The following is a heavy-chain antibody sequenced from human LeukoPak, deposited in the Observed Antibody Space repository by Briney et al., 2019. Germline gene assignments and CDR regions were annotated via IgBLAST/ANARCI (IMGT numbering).Heavy chain of an antibody. CDR1: GYSFTNYW. CDR3: AEAYYYDSSGYPYYFDY. CDR2: IYPGDSDT. D-gene: IGHD3-22*01. V-gene: IGHV5-51*01. Sequence: GESLKISCKASGYSFTNYWIGWVRQMPGKGLEWMGIIYPGDSDTRYSPSFQGQVTISADKSISTAYLQWSSLKASDTAMFYCAEAYYYDSSGYPYYFDYWGQGTLVTVSS. J-gene: IGHJ4*02.